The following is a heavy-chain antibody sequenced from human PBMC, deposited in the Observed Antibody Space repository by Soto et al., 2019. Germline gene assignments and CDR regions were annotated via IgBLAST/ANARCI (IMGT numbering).Heavy chain of an antibody. Sequence: QVQLQQWGAGLLRPSETLSLTCAVSGGSFNGYYWSWLRQPPGKGLEWIGETHHSGNTNYNPSLKSRFTISVDTSKKQFSLKLTSVTAADTAVYYCARGSGLWWEGYWGQGTLVTVSS. CDR1: GGSFNGYY. CDR2: THHSGNT. D-gene: IGHD2-21*01. V-gene: IGHV4-34*01. J-gene: IGHJ4*02. CDR3: ARGSGLWWEGY.